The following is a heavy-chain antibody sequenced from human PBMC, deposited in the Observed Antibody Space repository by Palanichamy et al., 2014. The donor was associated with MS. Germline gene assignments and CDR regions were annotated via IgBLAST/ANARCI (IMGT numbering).Heavy chain of an antibody. J-gene: IGHJ4*02. CDR3: ARDHVVAGLYFDN. CDR1: GFTFSDYY. D-gene: IGHD2-21*01. Sequence: QVQLVESGGDLVKPGGSLRLSCAASGFTFSDYYMSWIRQAPGKGLEWVAYISLGSGSTIRYADSVKGRFTISRDNAKNSLYLQMNNLGAEDTALYYCARDHVVAGLYFDNWGQGTLVTVSS. CDR2: ISLGSGSTI. V-gene: IGHV3-11*01.